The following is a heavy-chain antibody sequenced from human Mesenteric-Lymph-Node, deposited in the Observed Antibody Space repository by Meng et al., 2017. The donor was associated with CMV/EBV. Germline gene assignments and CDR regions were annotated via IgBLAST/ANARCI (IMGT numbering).Heavy chain of an antibody. D-gene: IGHD2-21*01. V-gene: IGHV4-38-2*02. CDR1: GYSISSGYY. CDR2: IYHSGST. J-gene: IGHJ4*02. Sequence: GSLRLSCTVSGYSISSGYYWGWIRQPPGKGLEWIGSIYHSGSTYYNPSLKSRVTMSVDTSKNQFSLKLSSVTAADTAVYYCARSLVVIAGTFDYWGQGTLVTVSS. CDR3: ARSLVVIAGTFDY.